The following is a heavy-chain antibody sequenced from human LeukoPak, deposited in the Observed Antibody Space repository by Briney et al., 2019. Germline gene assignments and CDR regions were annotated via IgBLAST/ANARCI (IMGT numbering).Heavy chain of an antibody. CDR1: GFTFSSYA. CDR3: ARDRDCSSTSCYAPFDY. V-gene: IGHV3-64*01. Sequence: GGSLRLSCAASGFTFSSYAMDWVRQAPGKGLEYVSAISSNGGSTYYANSVKGRFTISRDNSKNTLYLQMGSLRAEDMAVYYCARDRDCSSTSCYAPFDYWGQGTLVTVSS. CDR2: ISSNGGST. J-gene: IGHJ4*02. D-gene: IGHD2-2*01.